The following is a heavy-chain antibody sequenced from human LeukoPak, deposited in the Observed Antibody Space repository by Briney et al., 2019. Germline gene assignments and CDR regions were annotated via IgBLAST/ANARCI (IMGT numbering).Heavy chain of an antibody. Sequence: GGSLRLSCAASGFTFDDYAMHWVRQAPGKGLEWVSGISWNSGSIGYADSVKGRFTISRDNAKNSLYLQMNSLRAEDTALYYCAIDSSGYDAFDIWGQGTMVTVSS. D-gene: IGHD3-22*01. J-gene: IGHJ3*02. CDR3: AIDSSGYDAFDI. CDR2: ISWNSGSI. V-gene: IGHV3-9*01. CDR1: GFTFDDYA.